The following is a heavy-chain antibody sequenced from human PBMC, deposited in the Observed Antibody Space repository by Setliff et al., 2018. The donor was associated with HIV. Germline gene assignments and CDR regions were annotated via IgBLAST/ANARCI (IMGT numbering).Heavy chain of an antibody. D-gene: IGHD6-13*01. CDR3: ARVRVAAVAPYFDF. CDR1: GFTFSTYA. V-gene: IGHV3-30*15. CDR2: ISSDGNKN. Sequence: PGGSLRLSCAASGFTFSTYALHWVRQAPGKGIEWLAVISSDGNKNYYAESVRGRFTISRDNSKSTVYLQMGSLRAEDMAVYYCARVRVAAVAPYFDFWGQGALVTVSS. J-gene: IGHJ4*02.